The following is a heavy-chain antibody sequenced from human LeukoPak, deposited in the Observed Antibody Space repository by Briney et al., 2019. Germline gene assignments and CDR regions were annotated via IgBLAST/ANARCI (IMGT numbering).Heavy chain of an antibody. CDR2: IYYSGST. D-gene: IGHD3-22*01. Sequence: SETLSLTCTVSGGSISSYYWSWIRQPPGKGLEWIGYIYYSGSTNYNPSLKSRVAISVDTSKNQFSLKLSSVTAADTAVYYCARGGDYYDSSGYYPPDYWGQGTLVTVSS. CDR3: ARGGDYYDSSGYYPPDY. J-gene: IGHJ4*02. CDR1: GGSISSYY. V-gene: IGHV4-59*01.